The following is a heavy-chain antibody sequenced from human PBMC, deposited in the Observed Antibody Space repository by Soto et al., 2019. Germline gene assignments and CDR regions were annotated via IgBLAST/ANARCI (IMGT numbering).Heavy chain of an antibody. CDR2: ISASGGLK. CDR1: GFTFTNYA. J-gene: IGHJ5*02. V-gene: IGHV3-23*01. Sequence: EVQLSESGGDLRQPGGSLRLSCAASGFTFTNYAMTWVRHTPGKGLEWVSGISASGGLKYYADSVRGRFTVSRDNSKDILYRQMDNLRDEDTALYYCAREVGAPSGWLDPWGQGTQVTVSS. D-gene: IGHD1-26*01. CDR3: AREVGAPSGWLDP.